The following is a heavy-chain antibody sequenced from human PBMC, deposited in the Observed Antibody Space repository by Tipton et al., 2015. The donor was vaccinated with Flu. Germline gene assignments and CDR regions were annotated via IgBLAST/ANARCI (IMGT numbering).Heavy chain of an antibody. CDR3: ARHTGDSVRGVIDY. CDR1: VYSITIGYY. Sequence: TLSLTCSVTVYSITIGYYWGWVRRPPGKGLEWIGTIYRSGSTYYNPSLKSRLTISVDTSQNQFSLRLSSVTAADTAVYYCARHTGDSVRGVIDYWGQGTLVTVSS. V-gene: IGHV4-38-2*01. J-gene: IGHJ4*02. CDR2: IYRSGST. D-gene: IGHD3-10*02.